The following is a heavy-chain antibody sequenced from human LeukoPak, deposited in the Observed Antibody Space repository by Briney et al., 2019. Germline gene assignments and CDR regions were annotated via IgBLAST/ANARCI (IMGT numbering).Heavy chain of an antibody. D-gene: IGHD2-2*01. CDR2: ISSSSTI. J-gene: IGHJ4*02. CDR1: GFIFNSHW. CDR3: ARQISDCSSTSCYWDY. V-gene: IGHV3-48*01. Sequence: GGSLRLSCAASGFIFNSHWMSWVRQAPGKGLVWVSYISSSSTIYYADSVKGRFTISRDNAQNSLYLQMNSLRAEDTAVYYCARQISDCSSTSCYWDYWGQGTLVTVSS.